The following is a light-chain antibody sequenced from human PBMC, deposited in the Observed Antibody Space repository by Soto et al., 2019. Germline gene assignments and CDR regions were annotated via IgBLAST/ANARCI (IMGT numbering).Light chain of an antibody. CDR3: QQYNNWPPWT. CDR2: GAS. Sequence: EIVMTQSPATLSVSPGERATLSCTASQSVSSNLAWYQQKPGQAPRLLIYGASTRATGIPARFSGSGSGTDFPLTISSLQSEDFAVYYCQQYNNWPPWTFGQGTKVEIK. CDR1: QSVSSN. V-gene: IGKV3-15*01. J-gene: IGKJ1*01.